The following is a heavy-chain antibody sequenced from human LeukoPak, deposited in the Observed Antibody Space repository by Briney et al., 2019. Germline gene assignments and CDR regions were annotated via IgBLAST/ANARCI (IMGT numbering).Heavy chain of an antibody. Sequence: PSETLSLTCAVSGGSISSGGYSWSWIRQPPGKGLEWIGYIYHSGNTYYNPSLKSRVTISVDRSKNQFSLKLSSVTAADTAVYYCARGRWFGANTDWFDPWGQGTLVTVSS. CDR3: ARGRWFGANTDWFDP. J-gene: IGHJ5*02. CDR1: GGSISSGGYS. CDR2: IYHSGNT. D-gene: IGHD3-10*01. V-gene: IGHV4-30-2*01.